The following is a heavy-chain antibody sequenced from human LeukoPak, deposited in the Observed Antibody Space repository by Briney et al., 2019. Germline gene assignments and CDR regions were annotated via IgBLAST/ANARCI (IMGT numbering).Heavy chain of an antibody. V-gene: IGHV1-8*01. J-gene: IGHJ4*02. D-gene: IGHD3-3*01. Sequence: EASVKLSCKVSGYTFTSYDINWVRQASGQGLEWMGWMNAISGDTGYAQNFQGRVTMTRNTSISTAYMELSSLRSEDTAIYYCARGGTYLPFGYWGQGTLVTVSS. CDR3: ARGGTYLPFGY. CDR1: GYTFTSYD. CDR2: MNAISGDT.